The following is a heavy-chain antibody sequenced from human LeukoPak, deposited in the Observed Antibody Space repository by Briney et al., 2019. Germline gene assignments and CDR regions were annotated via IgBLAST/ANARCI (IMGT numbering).Heavy chain of an antibody. CDR1: GGSISSGGYS. Sequence: SQTLSLTCAVSGGSISSGGYSWSWIRQPPGKGLEWIGYIYHSGSTYYNPSLKGRVTISVDRSKNQFSLKLSSVTAADTAVYYCARVLWYFDLWGRGTLVTVSS. J-gene: IGHJ2*01. CDR3: ARVLWYFDL. V-gene: IGHV4-30-2*01. CDR2: IYHSGST.